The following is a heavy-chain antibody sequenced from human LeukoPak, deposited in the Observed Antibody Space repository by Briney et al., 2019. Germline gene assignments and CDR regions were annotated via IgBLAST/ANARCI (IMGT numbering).Heavy chain of an antibody. J-gene: IGHJ4*02. V-gene: IGHV3-66*01. CDR3: ARGGEHLIA. Sequence: GGSLRRSCAASGFSVSSNYLTWVRQAPGKGLEWVSVIYSDGNTFYTDSVKGRFSISRDTSKKTVYLQMKSLRAADTAVYYCARGGEHLIAWSQGALVTVSS. CDR2: IYSDGNT. D-gene: IGHD2-21*01. CDR1: GFSVSSNY.